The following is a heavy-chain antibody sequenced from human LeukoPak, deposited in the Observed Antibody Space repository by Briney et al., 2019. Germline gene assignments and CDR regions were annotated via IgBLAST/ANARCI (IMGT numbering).Heavy chain of an antibody. J-gene: IGHJ6*03. CDR3: ARGGRAGYYYYMDV. V-gene: IGHV4-59*01. Sequence: SETLSLTCAVSGGSINNYYWSWIRQPPGKGLEWIGYIYDSGSTNYNPSLQSRVTTSLDTSKNQVSLELSSVTAADTAVYYCARGGRAGYYYYMDVWGKGTTVTVSS. CDR1: GGSINNYY. CDR2: IYDSGST. D-gene: IGHD6-13*01.